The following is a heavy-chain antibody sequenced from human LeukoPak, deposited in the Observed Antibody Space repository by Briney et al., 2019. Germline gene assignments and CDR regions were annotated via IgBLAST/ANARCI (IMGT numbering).Heavy chain of an antibody. J-gene: IGHJ4*02. V-gene: IGHV1-2*02. CDR3: ARQANDHSGHDC. CDR1: GYTFTDYY. CDR2: INPNSGGT. Sequence: ASLKVSCKASGYTFTDYYIHWVRQAPGQGLEGMGWINPNSGGTNYAQKFQDRVTMTRDTSISTAYMELSSLRSDDTAVYYCARQANDHSGHDCWGQGTLVTVSS. D-gene: IGHD3-22*01.